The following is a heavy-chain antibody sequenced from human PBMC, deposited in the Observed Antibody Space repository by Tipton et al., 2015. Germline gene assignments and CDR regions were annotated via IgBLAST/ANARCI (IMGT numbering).Heavy chain of an antibody. J-gene: IGHJ4*02. CDR1: GGSISSYY. CDR2: IYYSGST. CDR3: AREVWYYDSSGYDY. D-gene: IGHD3-22*01. Sequence: TLSLTCTVSGGSISSYYWSWIRQPPGKGLEWLGAIYYSGSTNYSPPLKSRVTISVDTSKNQFSLKLNSVTAADTAVYYCAREVWYYDSSGYDYWGQGTLVTVSS. V-gene: IGHV4-59*12.